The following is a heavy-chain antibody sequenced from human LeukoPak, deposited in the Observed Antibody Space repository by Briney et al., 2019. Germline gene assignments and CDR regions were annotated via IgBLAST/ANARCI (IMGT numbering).Heavy chain of an antibody. CDR2: IKQDGSYK. J-gene: IGHJ3*01. Sequence: PGGSLRLSCTASGFNFSGHYMSWVRQAPGKGLEWLANIKQDGSYKFYVDSVKGRFTISRDNAKNSLFLQMNSLRGEDMAVYYCARESIVGTTDDAFDFWGQGTMVTVSS. D-gene: IGHD1-26*01. CDR1: GFNFSGHY. V-gene: IGHV3-7*01. CDR3: ARESIVGTTDDAFDF.